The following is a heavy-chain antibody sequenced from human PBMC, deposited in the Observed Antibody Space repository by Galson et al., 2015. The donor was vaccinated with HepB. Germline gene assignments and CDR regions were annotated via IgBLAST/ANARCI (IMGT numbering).Heavy chain of an antibody. V-gene: IGHV3-23*01. CDR2: ISGSGVSGSGGST. CDR1: GFSFSTYA. D-gene: IGHD1-1*01. J-gene: IGHJ4*02. Sequence: SLRLSCAASGFSFSTYAMSWVRQAPGKGLEWVSAISGSGVSGSGGSTYYADSVKGRSTISRDNSKNTLYLQMDSLGAEDTAIYYCGKGGGGRAWNYVDYWGQGTLVTVSS. CDR3: GKGGGGRAWNYVDY.